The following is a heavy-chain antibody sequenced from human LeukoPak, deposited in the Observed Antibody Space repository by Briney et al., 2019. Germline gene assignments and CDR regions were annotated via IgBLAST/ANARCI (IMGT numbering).Heavy chain of an antibody. D-gene: IGHD3-10*01. CDR1: GYSFTSDW. CDR2: IYPGVSDT. J-gene: IGHJ2*01. V-gene: IGHV5-51*01. Sequence: GESMQISCKGSGYSFTSDWIGWVRQMPGKGLEWMGIIYPGVSDTKYSPSLQGQVTISADRSISTAYLQWNVLKASDTAIYYCARGSGTLGIKKQYFDLWGRGTLVTVSS. CDR3: ARGSGTLGIKKQYFDL.